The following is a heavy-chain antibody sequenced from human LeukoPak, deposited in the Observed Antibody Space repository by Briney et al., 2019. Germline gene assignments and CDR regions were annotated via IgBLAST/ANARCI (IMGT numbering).Heavy chain of an antibody. J-gene: IGHJ4*02. V-gene: IGHV3-23*01. CDR2: ISGSGGST. CDR1: GFTFSSNV. Sequence: GGSLRLSCAASGFTFSSNVMIWVRQAPGKGLEWVSAISGSGGSTYYADSVKGRFTISRDNSKNTLYLQMNSLRAEDTAVYYCAKDSELLPLWDDYWGQGTLVTVSS. D-gene: IGHD1-26*01. CDR3: AKDSELLPLWDDY.